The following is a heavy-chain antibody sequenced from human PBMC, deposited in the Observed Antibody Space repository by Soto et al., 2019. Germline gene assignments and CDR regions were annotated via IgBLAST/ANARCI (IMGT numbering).Heavy chain of an antibody. J-gene: IGHJ4*02. V-gene: IGHV3-9*01. CDR3: VKDALTTVAYYFDY. CDR2: ISRDSRSI. D-gene: IGHD4-17*01. Sequence: GGSLRLSCEVSGFRFDDYGMHWVRQAPGKGLEWIAGISRDSRSISYGASMKGRFTISSDNAKNSLYLQLNSLRADDTAFYYCVKDALTTVAYYFDYWGQGALVTVSS. CDR1: GFRFDDYG.